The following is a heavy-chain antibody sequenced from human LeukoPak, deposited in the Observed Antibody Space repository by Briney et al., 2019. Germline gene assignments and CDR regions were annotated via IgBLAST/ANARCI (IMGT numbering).Heavy chain of an antibody. V-gene: IGHV4-38-2*02. D-gene: IGHD5-18*01. J-gene: IGHJ4*02. Sequence: SETLSLTCTVSGYSISSGYYWGWIRQPPGKGLEWIGSIYHSGSTYYNPSLKSRVTISVDTSKNQFSLKLTSVTAADTAVYYCARALWGYNYGIDYWGQGTLVTVSS. CDR2: IYHSGST. CDR1: GYSISSGYY. CDR3: ARALWGYNYGIDY.